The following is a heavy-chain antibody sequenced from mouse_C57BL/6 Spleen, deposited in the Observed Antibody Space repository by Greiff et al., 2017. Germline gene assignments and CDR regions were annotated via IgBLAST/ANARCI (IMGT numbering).Heavy chain of an antibody. CDR2: ISSGGSYT. Sequence: EVQGVESGGDLVKPGGSLKLSCAASGFTFSSYGMSWVRQTPDKRLDWVATISSGGSYTYYPDSVKGRFTISRDNAKNTLYLQMSSLKSEDTAMYYCARHGYSNPVCFAYWGQGTLVTVSA. CDR1: GFTFSSYG. J-gene: IGHJ3*01. D-gene: IGHD2-5*01. CDR3: ARHGYSNPVCFAY. V-gene: IGHV5-6*01.